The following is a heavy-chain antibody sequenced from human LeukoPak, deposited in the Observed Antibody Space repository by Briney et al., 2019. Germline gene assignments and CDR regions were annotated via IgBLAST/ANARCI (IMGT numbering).Heavy chain of an antibody. J-gene: IGHJ4*02. Sequence: GGSLRLSCAASGFTFSSYSMNWVRQAPGKGLEWGSYISGSSSTIYYADSVKGRFTISRDNGKNTLYLQMNSLRAEDTAVYYCAKDGYYYYDSSGYYSVWGQGTLVTVSS. CDR3: AKDGYYYYDSSGYYSV. CDR1: GFTFSSYS. D-gene: IGHD3-22*01. CDR2: ISGSSSTI. V-gene: IGHV3-48*01.